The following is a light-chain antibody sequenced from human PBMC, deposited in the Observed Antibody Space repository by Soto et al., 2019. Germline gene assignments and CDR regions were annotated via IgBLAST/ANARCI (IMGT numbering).Light chain of an antibody. CDR2: DVS. V-gene: IGLV2-11*01. Sequence: QPVLTQPRSVSGSPGQSVTISCTGTSSDVGGYNYVSWYQQHPGKAPKLMIYDVSKRPSGVPDLFSGSKSGNTASLTISGLQAEDEADYYCCSYAGSRYVFGTGTKVTVL. CDR1: SSDVGGYNY. J-gene: IGLJ1*01. CDR3: CSYAGSRYV.